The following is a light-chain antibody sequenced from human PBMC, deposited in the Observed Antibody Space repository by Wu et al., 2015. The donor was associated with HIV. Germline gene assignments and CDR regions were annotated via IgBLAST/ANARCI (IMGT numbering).Light chain of an antibody. J-gene: IGKJ2*01. V-gene: IGKV3-20*01. Sequence: EIVLTQSPGTLSLSPGARATLSCRASQSVSSDYFAWYQQRPGQAPRLLIYGTSSRATGIPDRFSGSGSGTDFTLTISRLEPEDFAVYYCQQYGSSPYTFGQGTKLEIK. CDR1: QSVSSDY. CDR2: GTS. CDR3: QQYGSSPYT.